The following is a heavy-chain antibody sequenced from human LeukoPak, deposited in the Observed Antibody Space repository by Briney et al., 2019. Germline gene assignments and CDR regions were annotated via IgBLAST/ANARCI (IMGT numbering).Heavy chain of an antibody. V-gene: IGHV3-30*18. CDR2: ISYDGSSQ. CDR3: AKDRASSSLYYFDY. J-gene: IGHJ4*02. Sequence: QPGRSLRLSCAASGFTFSSYGMHWVRQASGKGLEWVAVISYDGSSQYYVDSVKGRFTISRDNSKNTLYLQMNSLRAEDTAVYYCAKDRASSSLYYFDYWGQGTLVTVSS. CDR1: GFTFSSYG. D-gene: IGHD6-13*01.